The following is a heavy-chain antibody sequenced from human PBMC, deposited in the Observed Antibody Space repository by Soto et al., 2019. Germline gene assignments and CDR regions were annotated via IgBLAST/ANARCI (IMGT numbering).Heavy chain of an antibody. CDR3: AKEARPYSGYDRFDY. CDR1: GFTFSRYG. Sequence: QVQLVESGGGVVQPGRSLRLSCAASGFTFSRYGMHWVRQAPGKGLEWVAIISYDGSDKYYADSVKGRFTISRDNSKNTLYLQMNSLRAEDTAVYYCAKEARPYSGYDRFDYWGQGALVTVSS. J-gene: IGHJ4*02. CDR2: ISYDGSDK. D-gene: IGHD5-12*01. V-gene: IGHV3-30*18.